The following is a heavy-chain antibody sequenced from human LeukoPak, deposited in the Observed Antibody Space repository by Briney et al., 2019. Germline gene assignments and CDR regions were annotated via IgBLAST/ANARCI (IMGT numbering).Heavy chain of an antibody. CDR1: GGSISSYY. CDR3: ARDRGYDILTGYYYYMDV. V-gene: IGHV4-59*01. D-gene: IGHD3-9*01. Sequence: SETLSLTCTVSGGSISSYYWSRIRQPPGKGLEWIGYIYYSGSTNYNPSLKSRVTISVDTSKNQFSLKLSSVTAADTAVYYCARDRGYDILTGYYYYMDVWGKGTTVTVSS. CDR2: IYYSGST. J-gene: IGHJ6*03.